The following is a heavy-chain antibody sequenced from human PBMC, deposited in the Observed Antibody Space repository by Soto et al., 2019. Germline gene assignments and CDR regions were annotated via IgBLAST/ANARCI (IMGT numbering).Heavy chain of an antibody. CDR3: GRGASGSYRLDY. V-gene: IGHV3-74*01. CDR2: INGDGTGT. Sequence: EVQLVESEGGLVQPGGSLRLSCAASGFTFSNYWMHWVRQAPGKGLVWVSRINGDGTGTNYADSVKGQFTISRDNAKNTLYLQMNSLRAEDTAVYYCGRGASGSYRLDYWGQGTLVTVSS. J-gene: IGHJ4*02. D-gene: IGHD3-10*01. CDR1: GFTFSNYW.